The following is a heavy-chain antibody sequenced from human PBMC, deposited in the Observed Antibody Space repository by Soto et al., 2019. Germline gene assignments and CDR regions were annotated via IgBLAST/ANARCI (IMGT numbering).Heavy chain of an antibody. J-gene: IGHJ4*02. Sequence: ASVKVSCKASGYTFTSYGISWVRQAPGQGLEWMGWISGYNFNINHAQNFQGRVTMTTDTSTSTAYMELRSLRPDDTALYYCARDAPDYGDYWTYWGQGTLVTVSS. CDR1: GYTFTSYG. V-gene: IGHV1-18*01. CDR3: ARDAPDYGDYWTY. D-gene: IGHD4-17*01. CDR2: ISGYNFNI.